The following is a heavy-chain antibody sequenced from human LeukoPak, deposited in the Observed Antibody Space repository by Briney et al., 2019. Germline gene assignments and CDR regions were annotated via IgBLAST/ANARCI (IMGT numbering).Heavy chain of an antibody. CDR1: GGSISSYY. V-gene: IGHV4-59*01. CDR3: ARVQLVDYYYYSYMDV. Sequence: SETLSLTCTVSGGSISSYYWSWIRQPPGKGLEWIGYIYYSGRTNYNPSLKSRVTISGDTSKNQFSLKLSSVTAADTAVYYCARVQLVDYYYYSYMDVWGKGTTVTVSS. CDR2: IYYSGRT. J-gene: IGHJ6*03. D-gene: IGHD6-6*01.